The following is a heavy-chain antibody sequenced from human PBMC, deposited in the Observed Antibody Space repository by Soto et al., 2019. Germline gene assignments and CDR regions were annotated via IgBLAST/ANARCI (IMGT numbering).Heavy chain of an antibody. V-gene: IGHV3-11*01. CDR2: ITFSGNTV. CDR3: AGGSWREKYGMDV. CDR1: AFTFSDSY. J-gene: IGHJ6*02. Sequence: PGRSLRLSCAASAFTFSDSYMSWIRQAAGNGLEWISYITFSGNTVYYADSWKGRFTISRYNAKNSLYLQMNRLRDEDTAVYYCAGGSWREKYGMDVWGQGTTVTVSS. D-gene: IGHD2-15*01.